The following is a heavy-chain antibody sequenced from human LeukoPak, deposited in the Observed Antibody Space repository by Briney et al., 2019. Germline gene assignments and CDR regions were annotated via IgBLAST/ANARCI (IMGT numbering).Heavy chain of an antibody. D-gene: IGHD3-10*01. CDR2: ISSSGITI. Sequence: GGALRLSCAASGFTFSSYEMNWVRQAPGKGLGWGSYISSSGITIYYADSVRGRFTISRANAKNTLYLQMNSPRAEDTAVYYCARGEVRGVIDYWGQGTLVTVSS. V-gene: IGHV3-48*03. CDR1: GFTFSSYE. CDR3: ARGEVRGVIDY. J-gene: IGHJ4*02.